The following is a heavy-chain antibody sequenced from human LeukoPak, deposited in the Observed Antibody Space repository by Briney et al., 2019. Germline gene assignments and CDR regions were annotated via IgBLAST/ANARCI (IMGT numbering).Heavy chain of an antibody. CDR3: AKGGHYDYVWGSYRLDY. Sequence: GGSLRLSCAASGLTFSSYAMSWVRQAPGKGLEWVSGISGSGGSTHNADSVKGRFTISRDNSKNTLYLQMNSLRAEDTAIYYCAKGGHYDYVWGSYRLDYWGQGTLVTVSS. V-gene: IGHV3-23*01. CDR2: ISGSGGST. J-gene: IGHJ4*02. CDR1: GLTFSSYA. D-gene: IGHD3-16*02.